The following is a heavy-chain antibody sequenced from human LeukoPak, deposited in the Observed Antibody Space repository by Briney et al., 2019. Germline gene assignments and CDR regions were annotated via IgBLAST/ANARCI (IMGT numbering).Heavy chain of an antibody. CDR2: ISSSSSYI. D-gene: IGHD4-17*01. V-gene: IGHV3-21*01. Sequence: PGGSLRLSCAASGFTFSSYSMNWVRQAPGKGLEWVSSISSSSSYIYYADSVKGRFTISRDNARNSLYLQMNSLRAEDTAVYYCARDGDGDYDYYYYYMDVWGKGTTVTVSS. CDR1: GFTFSSYS. CDR3: ARDGDGDYDYYYYYMDV. J-gene: IGHJ6*03.